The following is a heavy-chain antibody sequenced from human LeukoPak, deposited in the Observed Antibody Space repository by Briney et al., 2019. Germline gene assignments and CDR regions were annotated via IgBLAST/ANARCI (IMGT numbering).Heavy chain of an antibody. D-gene: IGHD2-8*02. CDR3: VRDSWWDLYYFDY. J-gene: IGHJ4*02. Sequence: SQTLSLTCTVSGGSISSGSYYWSWSRQPAGKGLEWIGRIYTSGSTNYNPSLKSRVTISVDTSKNQFSLKLSSVTAADTAVYFCVRDSWWDLYYFDYWGQGTLVTVPS. V-gene: IGHV4-61*02. CDR1: GGSISSGSYY. CDR2: IYTSGST.